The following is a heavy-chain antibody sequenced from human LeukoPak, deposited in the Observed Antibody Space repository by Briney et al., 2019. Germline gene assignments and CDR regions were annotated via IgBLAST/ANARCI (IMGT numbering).Heavy chain of an antibody. CDR2: ISWNSGSI. V-gene: IGHV3-9*01. Sequence: GGSLRLSCAASGFTFDDYAMHWVRQAPGKGLEWVSGISWNSGSIGYADSVKGRFTISRDNAKNSLYLQMNSLRAEDTAVYYCARVGRANWGQGTLVTVSS. J-gene: IGHJ4*02. CDR1: GFTFDDYA. CDR3: ARVGRAN. D-gene: IGHD1-1*01.